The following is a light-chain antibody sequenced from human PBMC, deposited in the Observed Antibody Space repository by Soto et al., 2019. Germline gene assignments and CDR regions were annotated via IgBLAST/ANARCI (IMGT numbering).Light chain of an antibody. Sequence: QSALTQPASVSGSPGQSITISCTGTSSDVGGYKLVSWYQQYPGKAPKLIIYEDTKRPSGVSNRFSGSKSGNTASLTISGLQAEDEADYHCCSYADTFWVFGGGTKVTV. J-gene: IGLJ3*02. CDR3: CSYADTFWV. V-gene: IGLV2-23*01. CDR1: SSDVGGYKL. CDR2: EDT.